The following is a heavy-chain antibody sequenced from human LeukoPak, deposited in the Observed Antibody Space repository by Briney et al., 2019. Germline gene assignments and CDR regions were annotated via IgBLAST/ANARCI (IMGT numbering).Heavy chain of an antibody. V-gene: IGHV3-21*04. CDR1: GFTFSSYS. Sequence: TGGSLRLSCAASGFTFSSYSMNWVRQAPGKGLEWVSSISSSSSYIYYADSVKGRFTISRDNAKNSLYLQMNSLRAEDTAVYYCAKGGRNQFYFDYWGQGTLVTVSS. D-gene: IGHD3-10*01. CDR2: ISSSSSYI. J-gene: IGHJ4*02. CDR3: AKGGRNQFYFDY.